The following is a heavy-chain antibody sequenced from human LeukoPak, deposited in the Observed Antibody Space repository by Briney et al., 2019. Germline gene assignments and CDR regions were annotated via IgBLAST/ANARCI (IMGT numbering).Heavy chain of an antibody. Sequence: SETLSLTCAVYGGSFSGYYWSWIRQPPGKGLEWIGEINHSGSTNYNTSLKSRVTISVDTSKNQFSLKLSSVTAADTAVYYCARPRVPYYYDSSGYHDAFDIWGQGTMVTVSS. CDR1: GGSFSGYY. CDR3: ARPRVPYYYDSSGYHDAFDI. J-gene: IGHJ3*02. D-gene: IGHD3-22*01. V-gene: IGHV4-34*01. CDR2: INHSGST.